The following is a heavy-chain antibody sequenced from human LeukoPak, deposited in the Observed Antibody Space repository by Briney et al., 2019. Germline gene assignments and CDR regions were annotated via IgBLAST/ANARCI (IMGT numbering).Heavy chain of an antibody. D-gene: IGHD1-26*01. V-gene: IGHV3-30*03. J-gene: IGHJ4*02. CDR1: GFTFSSYG. Sequence: PGGSLRLSCAASGFTFSSYGMHWVRQAPGKGLEWVAVISYDGSNKYYADSVKGRFTISRDNSKNTLYLQMNSLRAEDTAVYYCAREYSGSYWGYYFDYWGQGTLVTVSS. CDR3: AREYSGSYWGYYFDY. CDR2: ISYDGSNK.